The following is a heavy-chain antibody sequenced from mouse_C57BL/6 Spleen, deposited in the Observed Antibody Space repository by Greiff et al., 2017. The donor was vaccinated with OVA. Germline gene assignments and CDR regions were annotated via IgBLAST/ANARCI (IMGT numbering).Heavy chain of an antibody. J-gene: IGHJ4*01. CDR3: ARPGPIFYYAMDY. CDR2: INPNNGGT. D-gene: IGHD3-3*01. V-gene: IGHV1-18*01. Sequence: VHVKQSGPELVKPGASVKIPCKASGYTFTDYNMDWVKQSHGKSLEWIGDINPNNGGTIYNQKFKGKATLTVDKSSSTAYMELRSLTSEDTAVYYCARPGPIFYYAMDYWGQGTSVTVSS. CDR1: GYTFTDYN.